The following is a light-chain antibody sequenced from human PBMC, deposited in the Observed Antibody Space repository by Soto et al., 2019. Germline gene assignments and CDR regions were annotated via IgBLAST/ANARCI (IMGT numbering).Light chain of an antibody. CDR3: QQYGSSTPT. CDR1: QSISRY. J-gene: IGKJ1*01. V-gene: IGKV3-20*01. CDR2: GVS. Sequence: IVLTQSPGNLSLSPGERTTISCRASQSISRYLAWYQQKPGQGPRLLIYGVSSMATGTPDRFSGSGSGTDFTLTINRLEPEDFALYYGQQYGSSTPTFCQRTKVDIK.